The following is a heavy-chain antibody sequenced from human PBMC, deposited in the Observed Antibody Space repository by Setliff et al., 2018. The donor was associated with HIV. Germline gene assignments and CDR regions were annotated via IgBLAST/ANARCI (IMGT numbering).Heavy chain of an antibody. CDR2: INHTGNT. CDR1: GGSFSGYH. V-gene: IGHV4-34*01. CDR3: ARGKGGLVGPAEFDY. Sequence: SETLSLTCAVYGGSFSGYHWNWIRQFPGKGLEWFGEINHTGNTQYNPSLKGRVTMSEETSKNHFSLKLKSVTAADTAIYFFARGKGGLVGPAEFDYWGPGTLVTVSS. D-gene: IGHD1-26*01. J-gene: IGHJ4*02.